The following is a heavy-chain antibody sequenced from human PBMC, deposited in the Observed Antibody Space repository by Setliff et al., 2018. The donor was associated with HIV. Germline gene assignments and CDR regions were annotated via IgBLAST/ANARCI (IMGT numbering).Heavy chain of an antibody. D-gene: IGHD2-21*01. CDR2: ISPHSGNS. CDR1: VSERVCDTITNYG. V-gene: IGHV1-18*01. J-gene: IGHJ5*02. Sequence: ASVKVSCKGPQVSERVCDTITNYGLSWVRQTPGQGLEWMGWISPHSGNSDCAEKFQDRVTMTVDTATNTAYMEMKSLRSDDTAVYYCATAGVLADPLFPLYVHDFYDHWGQGTLVTVSS. CDR3: ATAGVLADPLFPLYVHDFYDH.